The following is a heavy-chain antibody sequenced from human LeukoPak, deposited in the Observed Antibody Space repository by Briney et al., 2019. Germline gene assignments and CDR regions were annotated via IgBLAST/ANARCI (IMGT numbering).Heavy chain of an antibody. J-gene: IGHJ4*02. CDR2: IYRSGST. Sequence: PSETLSLTCAVYGGSFSGYYWSWIRQPPGKGLEWIGEIYRSGSTNYNPSLKSRVTISVDTSKNQFSLKLSSVTAADMAVYYCARGHSSVVTAIPYYFDFWGQGTLVTVSS. D-gene: IGHD2-21*02. V-gene: IGHV4-34*01. CDR3: ARGHSSVVTAIPYYFDF. CDR1: GGSFSGYY.